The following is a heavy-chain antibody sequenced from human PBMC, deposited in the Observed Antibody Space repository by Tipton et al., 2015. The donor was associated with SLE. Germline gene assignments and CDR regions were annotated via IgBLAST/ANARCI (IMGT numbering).Heavy chain of an antibody. CDR3: ARDQHDYVWGSYYAFDI. CDR2: ISSSGSTI. Sequence: SLRLSCAASGFTFSSYEMNWVRQAPGKGLEWVSYISSSGSTIYYADSVKGRFTISRDNAKNSLYLQMNSLRAEDTAVYYCARDQHDYVWGSYYAFDIWGQGTMVTVSS. CDR1: GFTFSSYE. J-gene: IGHJ3*02. D-gene: IGHD3-16*01. V-gene: IGHV3-48*03.